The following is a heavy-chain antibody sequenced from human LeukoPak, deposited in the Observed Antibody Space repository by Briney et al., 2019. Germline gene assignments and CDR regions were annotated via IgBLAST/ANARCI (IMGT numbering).Heavy chain of an antibody. CDR2: ISSSSSYI. CDR3: ARGLNWGSLAFDY. CDR1: GFPFSTYT. J-gene: IGHJ4*02. Sequence: GGSLRLSCAASGFPFSTYTMNWVRQAPGKGLEWVSSISSSSSYIYYADSMKGRFTISRDNAKNSLYLQMNSLRAEDTAVYYCARGLNWGSLAFDYWGQGTLVTVPS. D-gene: IGHD7-27*01. V-gene: IGHV3-21*01.